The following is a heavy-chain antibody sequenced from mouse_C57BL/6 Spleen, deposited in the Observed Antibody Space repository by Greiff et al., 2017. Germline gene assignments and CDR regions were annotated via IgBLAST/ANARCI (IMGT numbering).Heavy chain of an antibody. D-gene: IGHD1-1*01. CDR2: INYDGSST. CDR1: GFTFSDYY. Sequence: EVKLVESEGGLVQPGSSMKLSCTASGFTFSDYYMAWVRQVPEKGLEWVANINYDGSSTYYLDSLKSRFIISRDNAKNILYLQMSSLKSEDTATYYCARERTHYYGSSYGYFDVWGTGTTVTVSS. V-gene: IGHV5-16*01. J-gene: IGHJ1*03. CDR3: ARERTHYYGSSYGYFDV.